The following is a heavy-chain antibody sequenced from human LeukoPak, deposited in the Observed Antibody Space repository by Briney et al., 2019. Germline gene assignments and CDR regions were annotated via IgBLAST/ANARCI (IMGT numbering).Heavy chain of an antibody. V-gene: IGHV4-4*07. CDR3: AREGRVVVPAALYYYYHYGMDV. CDR1: GGSISSYY. Sequence: SETLSLTCTVSGGSISSYYWSWIRQPAGKGLEWIGRIYTSGSTNYNPSLKSRVTMSVDTSKNQFSLKLSSVTAADTAVYYCAREGRVVVPAALYYYYHYGMDVWGQGTTVTVSS. CDR2: IYTSGST. D-gene: IGHD2-2*01. J-gene: IGHJ6*02.